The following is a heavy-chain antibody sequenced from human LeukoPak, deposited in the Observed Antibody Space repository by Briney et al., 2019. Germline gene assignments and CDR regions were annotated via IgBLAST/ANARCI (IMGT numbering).Heavy chain of an antibody. V-gene: IGHV3-23*01. CDR3: AKHNYYDSSGSPPDY. CDR1: GFSFSSFA. D-gene: IGHD3-22*01. J-gene: IGHJ4*02. CDR2: ISGSGGST. Sequence: GGSLRLSCTASGFSFSSFAMSWVRQAPGKGLEWVSAISGSGGSTYYADSVKGRFTISRDNSKNTLYLQMNSLRAEDTAVYYCAKHNYYDSSGSPPDYWGQGTLVTVSS.